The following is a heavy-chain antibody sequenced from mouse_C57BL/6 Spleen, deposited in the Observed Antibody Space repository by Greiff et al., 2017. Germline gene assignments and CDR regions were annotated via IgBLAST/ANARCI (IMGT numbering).Heavy chain of an antibody. CDR3: ARRYYDYIDY. D-gene: IGHD2-4*01. J-gene: IGHJ2*01. Sequence: VQLQQPGAELVMPGASVKLSCKASGYTFTSYWMHWVKQRPGQGLEWIGEIDPSDSYTNYNQKFKGKSTLTVDKSSSTAYMQLSSLTSEDSAVYYCARRYYDYIDYWGQGTTLTVSS. CDR1: GYTFTSYW. CDR2: IDPSDSYT. V-gene: IGHV1-69*01.